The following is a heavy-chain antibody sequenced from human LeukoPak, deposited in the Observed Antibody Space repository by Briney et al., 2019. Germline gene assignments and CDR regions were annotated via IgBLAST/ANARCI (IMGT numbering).Heavy chain of an antibody. D-gene: IGHD3-10*01. CDR3: ARLVLYGSGSYAGDIDY. CDR1: GGSISSSSYY. V-gene: IGHV4-39*01. J-gene: IGHJ4*02. CDR2: IYYSGST. Sequence: SETLSFTCTVSGGSISSSSYYWGWIRQPPGKGLEWIWSIYYSGSTYYNPSLKSRFTISVDTSKNQFSLKLSSVTAADTAVYYCARLVLYGSGSYAGDIDYWGQGTLVTVPS.